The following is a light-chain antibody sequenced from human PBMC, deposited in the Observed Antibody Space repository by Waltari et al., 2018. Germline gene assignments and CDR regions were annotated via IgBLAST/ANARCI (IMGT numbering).Light chain of an antibody. J-gene: IGLJ3*02. CDR1: SSTIRASYD. CDR3: QSYDSSLRGWV. Sequence: QSVLAHPPSVSGAPGQRVPISGTGSSSTIRASYDVNWYQQHPATAPKLLIYGTFNRPSGVPDRFSGSKSGASASLAITGLQGGDEADYYCQSYDSSLRGWVFGGGTKLTVL. CDR2: GTF. V-gene: IGLV1-40*01.